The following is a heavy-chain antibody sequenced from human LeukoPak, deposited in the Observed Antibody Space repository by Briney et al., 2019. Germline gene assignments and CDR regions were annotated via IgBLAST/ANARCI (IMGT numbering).Heavy chain of an antibody. CDR1: AFPFSSYG. J-gene: IGHJ4*02. CDR3: ASGVYSSGWYLDY. D-gene: IGHD6-19*01. Sequence: GGSLRLSCAASAFPFSSYGMHWVRQAPGNGLEWVAVIWHDGSHKYYADSVKGRFTISRDNSKNTLYLQMNSLRAEDTAIYYCASGVYSSGWYLDYWGQGTLVTVSS. CDR2: IWHDGSHK. V-gene: IGHV3-33*01.